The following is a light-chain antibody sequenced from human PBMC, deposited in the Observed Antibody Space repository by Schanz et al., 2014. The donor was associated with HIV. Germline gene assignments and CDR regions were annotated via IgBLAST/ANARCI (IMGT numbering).Light chain of an antibody. CDR3: SSYTSSSPWV. CDR2: EVN. Sequence: QSALTQPASVSGSPGQSITISCTGTSSDVGGYNYVSWYQQHPGKAPKLIIYEVNKRPSGVPDRFSGSKSGNTASLTVSGLQAEDEADYYCSSYTSSSPWVFGGGTKLTVL. CDR1: SSDVGGYNY. V-gene: IGLV2-14*01. J-gene: IGLJ3*02.